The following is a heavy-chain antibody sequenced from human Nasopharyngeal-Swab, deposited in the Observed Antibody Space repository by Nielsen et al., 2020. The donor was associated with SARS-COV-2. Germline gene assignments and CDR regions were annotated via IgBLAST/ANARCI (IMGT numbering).Heavy chain of an antibody. J-gene: IGHJ3*02. CDR2: RNPNSGNT. V-gene: IGHV1-8*01. Sequence: ASVKASCKASGYTFTSYDINWGRQATGQGREWMGWRNPNSGNTGYAQKFQGRVTMTRNTSISTAYMELSSLRSEDTAVYYCARSRRSNYYGSGSYYNIKTDAFDIWGQGTMVTVSS. D-gene: IGHD3-10*01. CDR3: ARSRRSNYYGSGSYYNIKTDAFDI. CDR1: GYTFTSYD.